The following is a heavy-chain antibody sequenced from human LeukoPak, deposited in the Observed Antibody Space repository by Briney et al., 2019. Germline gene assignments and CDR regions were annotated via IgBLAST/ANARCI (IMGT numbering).Heavy chain of an antibody. D-gene: IGHD2-15*01. V-gene: IGHV1-2*02. J-gene: IGHJ4*02. CDR2: IHPNSGGT. CDR1: GYTFTGSY. CDR3: ARGDIYWDY. Sequence: ASVKVSCKASGYTFTGSYMHWVRQAPGQGLEWMGWIHPNSGGTKYAQNFQGRVTMTRDTSITTAYMELSSLRSDDTAVYYCARGDIYWDYWGQGTQVTVSS.